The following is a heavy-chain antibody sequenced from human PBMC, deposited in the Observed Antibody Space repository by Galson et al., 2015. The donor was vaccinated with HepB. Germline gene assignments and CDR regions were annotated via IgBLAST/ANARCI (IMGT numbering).Heavy chain of an antibody. CDR1: GGSISSYY. Sequence: SETLSLTCTVSGGSISSYYWSWIRQPAGKGLEWIGRIYTSGSTNYNPSLKSRVTMSVDTSKNQFSLKLSSVTAADTAVYYCARDSGEWLRFDYYYYGMDVWGQGTTVTVSS. CDR2: IYTSGST. D-gene: IGHD5-12*01. J-gene: IGHJ6*02. V-gene: IGHV4-4*07. CDR3: ARDSGEWLRFDYYYYGMDV.